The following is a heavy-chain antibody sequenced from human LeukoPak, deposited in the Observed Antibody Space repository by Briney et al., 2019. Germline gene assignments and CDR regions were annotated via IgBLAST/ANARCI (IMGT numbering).Heavy chain of an antibody. V-gene: IGHV1-2*02. CDR2: INPNSGGT. D-gene: IGHD3-22*01. Sequence: ASVKVSCKASGYTFTGYYMHWARQAPGQGLEWMGWINPNSGGTNYAQKFQGRVTMTRDTSISTAYMELSRLRSDDTAVYYCARDSYYYDSSGYESATALDGWFDPWGQGTLVTVSS. CDR3: ARDSYYYDSSGYESATALDGWFDP. J-gene: IGHJ5*02. CDR1: GYTFTGYY.